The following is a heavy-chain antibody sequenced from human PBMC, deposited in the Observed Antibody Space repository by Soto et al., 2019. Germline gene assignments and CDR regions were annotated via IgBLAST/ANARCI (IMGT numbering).Heavy chain of an antibody. Sequence: ASVKVSCKASGYTFTASGISWVRQAPGQVLEWMGLTSIYNGHTEYSPKFLGRVVITTDTSADTAYLELKSLRPEDAALYYCARWDAYGDSDQYHFDQGGQGTLVTVSS. CDR3: ARWDAYGDSDQYHFDQ. J-gene: IGHJ4*02. V-gene: IGHV1-18*01. CDR1: GYTFTASG. D-gene: IGHD4-17*01. CDR2: TSIYNGHT.